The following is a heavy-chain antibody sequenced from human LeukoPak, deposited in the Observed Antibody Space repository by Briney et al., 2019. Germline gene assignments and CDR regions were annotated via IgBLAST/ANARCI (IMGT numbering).Heavy chain of an antibody. Sequence: PSETLSLTCTVSGGSISSGGYYWSWIPQHPGKGLEWIGYIYYSGSTYYNPSLKSRVTISVDTSKNQFSRKLSSVTAADTAVYYCASWLDYGGNPADYWGQGILVTASS. CDR2: IYYSGST. CDR1: GGSISSGGYY. CDR3: ASWLDYGGNPADY. V-gene: IGHV4-31*03. D-gene: IGHD4-23*01. J-gene: IGHJ4*02.